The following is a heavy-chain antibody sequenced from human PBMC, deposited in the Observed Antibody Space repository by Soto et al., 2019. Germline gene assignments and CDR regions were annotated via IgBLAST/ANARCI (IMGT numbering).Heavy chain of an antibody. J-gene: IGHJ6*02. CDR1: GGRFTSYW. Sequence: GASLKISCKGSGGRFTSYWIGWVRQMPGKGLEWMGIIYPGDSDTRYSPSFQGHGTISADKSSSTAYLQWSSQKASDTAMYYCARHKGYCSGGSCYRANYYYGMDVWGQGTTVTVSS. CDR2: IYPGDSDT. V-gene: IGHV5-51*01. D-gene: IGHD2-15*01. CDR3: ARHKGYCSGGSCYRANYYYGMDV.